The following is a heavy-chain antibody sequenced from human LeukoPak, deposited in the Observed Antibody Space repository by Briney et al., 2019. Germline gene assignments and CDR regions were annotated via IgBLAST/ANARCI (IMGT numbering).Heavy chain of an antibody. CDR2: IIPIFGTA. CDR1: GGTFSSYA. CDR3: ARDLPDYDILTGYSNFDY. Sequence: SVKVSCXASGGTFSSYAISWVRQAPGQGLEWMGGIIPIFGTANYAQKFQGRVTITTDESTSTAYMELSSLRSEDTAVYYCARDLPDYDILTGYSNFDYWGQGTLVTVSS. V-gene: IGHV1-69*05. J-gene: IGHJ4*02. D-gene: IGHD3-9*01.